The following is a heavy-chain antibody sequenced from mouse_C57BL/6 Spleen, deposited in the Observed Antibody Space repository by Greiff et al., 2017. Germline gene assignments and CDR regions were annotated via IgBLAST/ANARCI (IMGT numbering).Heavy chain of an antibody. J-gene: IGHJ2*01. CDR1: GYTFTSYW. CDR3: ARYSYYEGGYFDY. D-gene: IGHD2-12*01. Sequence: QVQLQQPGAELVKPGASVKLSCKASGYTFTSYWMQWVKQRPGQGLEWIGEIDPSDSDTNYNQKFKGKATLPVDTASSTAYMQRISLTSEDSAVYYGARYSYYEGGYFDYWGQGTTLTVAS. V-gene: IGHV1-50*01. CDR2: IDPSDSDT.